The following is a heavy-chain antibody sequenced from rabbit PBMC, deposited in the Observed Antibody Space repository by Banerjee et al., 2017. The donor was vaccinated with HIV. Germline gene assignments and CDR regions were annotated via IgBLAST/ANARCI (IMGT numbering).Heavy chain of an antibody. Sequence: QQQLEESGGGLVKPGGTLTLTCKASGIDFSGYYYMCWVRQAPGKGLELIACIYTSSGSTWYASWVNGRFTISRSTSLNTVDLKMTSLTAADTATYFCARDLASSTGYAFNLWGPGTLVTVS. CDR2: IYTSSGST. J-gene: IGHJ4*01. CDR1: GIDFSGYYY. V-gene: IGHV1S43*01. D-gene: IGHD1-1*01. CDR3: ARDLASSTGYAFNL.